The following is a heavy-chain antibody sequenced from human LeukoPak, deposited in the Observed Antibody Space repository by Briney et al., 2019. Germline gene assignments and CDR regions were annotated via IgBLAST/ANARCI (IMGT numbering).Heavy chain of an antibody. CDR1: GYALTSGGFS. CDR2: IYDRGPA. D-gene: IGHD3-10*01. CDR3: ARSRQASGLFNS. V-gene: IGHV4-30-2*01. J-gene: IGHJ5*01. Sequence: SQTLSPTCTVSGYALTSGGFSWNWIRQPPGKGLEWIGCIYDRGPAYYNPSLKSRFTISVDRPKNQFFLNVTSLTAADTAVYYCARSRQASGLFNSWGQGTLVVVSS.